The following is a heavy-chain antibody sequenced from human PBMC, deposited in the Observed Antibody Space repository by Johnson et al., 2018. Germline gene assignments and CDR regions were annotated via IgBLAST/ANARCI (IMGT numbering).Heavy chain of an antibody. CDR1: GFTFSSYV. CDR3: AKGVVLMEYQDAFDI. V-gene: IGHV3-30*18. CDR2: ISYDGSNK. J-gene: IGHJ3*02. Sequence: QVQLVQSGGGVIQPGRSLRLSCAASGFTFSSYVMYWVRQAPGKGLEWVVVISYDGSNKYYADSVKGRFTISRDNSKNTLYLQMNSLRAEDTAVYYCAKGVVLMEYQDAFDIWGQGTMVTVSS. D-gene: IGHD2-2*01.